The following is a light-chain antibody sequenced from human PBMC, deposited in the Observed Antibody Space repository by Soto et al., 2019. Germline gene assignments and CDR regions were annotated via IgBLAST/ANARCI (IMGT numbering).Light chain of an antibody. CDR3: QHYNSYSEA. V-gene: IGKV1-5*01. CDR1: QSISSW. CDR2: AAS. J-gene: IGKJ1*01. Sequence: DIQMTQSPSPLSASVGDRVTITCRASQSISSWLAWYQQKPGKAPKLLIYAASNLQSGVPSTFSGSGSGTECTLTISSLQPDDVATYYCQHYNSYSEAFGQGTKVDIK.